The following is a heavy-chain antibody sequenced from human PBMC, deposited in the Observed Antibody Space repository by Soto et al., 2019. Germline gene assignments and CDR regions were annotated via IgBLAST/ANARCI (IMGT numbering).Heavy chain of an antibody. V-gene: IGHV4-61*01. CDR1: GASVSGPTYY. D-gene: IGHD2-15*01. Sequence: SETLSLTCTVSGASVSGPTYYWNWIRQPPGKGLEWIGYIYYSGSTNCNPSLKSRVTISVDTSKNQFSLKLSSVTAADTAVYFCARRVVTVAATGGMDVWGQGTTVTVSS. CDR2: IYYSGST. CDR3: ARRVVTVAATGGMDV. J-gene: IGHJ6*02.